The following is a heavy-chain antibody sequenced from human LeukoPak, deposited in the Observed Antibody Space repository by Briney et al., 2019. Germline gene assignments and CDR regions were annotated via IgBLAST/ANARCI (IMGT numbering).Heavy chain of an antibody. J-gene: IGHJ4*02. CDR3: ARELLSGDPSIGN. D-gene: IGHD7-27*01. CDR1: GGSISSSSHY. CDR2: IYYSGST. Sequence: SETLSLTCTVSGGSISSSSHYWGWIRQPPGKGLEWIGSIYYSGSTDYNSPLKSRVTISVDASKNQLSLKLSSVTAADTAVYYCARELLSGDPSIGNWGQGTLVTVSS. V-gene: IGHV4-39*02.